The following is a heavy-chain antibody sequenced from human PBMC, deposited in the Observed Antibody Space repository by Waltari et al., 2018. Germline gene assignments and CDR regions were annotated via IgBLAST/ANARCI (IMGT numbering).Heavy chain of an antibody. CDR3: ARTYSSSWFQGRFDP. CDR1: GGPFRRYA. CDR2: IIPIFGTA. D-gene: IGHD6-13*01. Sequence: QVQLVQSGAEVKKPGSSVKVSCKASGGPFRRYASRWVTQAPGQGLEWMGGIIPIFGTANYAQKFQGRVTITADKSTSTAYMELSSLRSEDTAVYYCARTYSSSWFQGRFDPWGQGTLVTVSS. V-gene: IGHV1-69*14. J-gene: IGHJ5*02.